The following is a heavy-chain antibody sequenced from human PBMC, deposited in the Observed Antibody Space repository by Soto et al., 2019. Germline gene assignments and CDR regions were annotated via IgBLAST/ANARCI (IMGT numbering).Heavy chain of an antibody. CDR3: ARLAMATRRGYYGMAV. D-gene: IGHD5-12*01. J-gene: IGHJ6*02. CDR2: IDPSDSYT. Sequence: GESLKISCKGPGYSFTSYWISWVRQMPGKGLEWMGRIDPSDSYTNYSPSFQGHVTISADKSISTAYLQWSSLKASDTAMYYCARLAMATRRGYYGMAVWGQGTTVTVSS. V-gene: IGHV5-10-1*01. CDR1: GYSFTSYW.